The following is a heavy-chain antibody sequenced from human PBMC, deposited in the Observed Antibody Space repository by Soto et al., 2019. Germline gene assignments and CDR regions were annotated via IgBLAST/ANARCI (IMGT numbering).Heavy chain of an antibody. Sequence: QVQLVESGGGVVQPGRSQRLSCAASGFNFRSYGMHWVRQAPGKGLEWVAGISFDGSETHHAESLQGRFTISRDNAKNTLFLQMNSLRAEDTAVCYCADYRMEVWGQGTTVTVSS. J-gene: IGHJ6*02. CDR3: ADYRMEV. CDR1: GFNFRSYG. CDR2: ISFDGSET. V-gene: IGHV3-30*03.